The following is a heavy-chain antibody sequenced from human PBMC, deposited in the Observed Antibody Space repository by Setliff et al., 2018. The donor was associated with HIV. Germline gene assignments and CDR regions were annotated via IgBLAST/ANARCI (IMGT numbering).Heavy chain of an antibody. CDR1: GGSFGVYR. V-gene: IGHV4-4*07. Sequence: SETLSLTCTISGGSFGVYRWSWIRQSAGRGLEWIGRIDSSRTTDYKPSLKGRVAMSADTSRNQFSLRVTSVTAADTAVYFCARDRHSSGLGSYGPWGPGILVTVSS. D-gene: IGHD3-10*01. CDR2: IDSSRTT. CDR3: ARDRHSSGLGSYGP. J-gene: IGHJ5*02.